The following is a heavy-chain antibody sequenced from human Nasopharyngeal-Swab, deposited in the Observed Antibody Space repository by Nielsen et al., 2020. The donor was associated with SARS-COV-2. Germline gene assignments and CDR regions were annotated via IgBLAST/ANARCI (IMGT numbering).Heavy chain of an antibody. D-gene: IGHD2-2*01. V-gene: IGHV5-51*01. Sequence: VCQMPGKGLVWVGIIYTGDSDTRYSPTFQGQVTISADKSISTAYLQWSSLKASDTAMYYCARRDCSSTSCYAYFDYWGQGTLVTVSS. CDR3: ARRDCSSTSCYAYFDY. J-gene: IGHJ4*02. CDR2: IYTGDSDT.